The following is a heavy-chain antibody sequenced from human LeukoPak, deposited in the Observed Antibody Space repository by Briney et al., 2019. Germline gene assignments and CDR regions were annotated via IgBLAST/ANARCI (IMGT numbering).Heavy chain of an antibody. V-gene: IGHV4-4*07. CDR2: IYTSGST. CDR1: GGSISSYY. Sequence: SETLSLTCTVSGGSISSYYWSWIRQPAGKGLEWIGRIYTSGSTNYNPSLKSRVTMSVDTSKNQFSLKLSSVTAADTAVYYCARDWSMDNGHFLYYYYMDVWGKGTTVTVSS. D-gene: IGHD2/OR15-2a*01. J-gene: IGHJ6*03. CDR3: ARDWSMDNGHFLYYYYMDV.